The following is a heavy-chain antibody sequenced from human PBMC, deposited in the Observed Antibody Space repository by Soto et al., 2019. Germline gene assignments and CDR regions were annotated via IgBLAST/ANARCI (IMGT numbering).Heavy chain of an antibody. J-gene: IGHJ4*02. Sequence: SETLSLTCTVSGGSISSSNYYWGWIRQPPGKGLEWIGYIYYSGSTYYTPSLKSRVTISVDTSKNQFSLKLSSVTAADTAVYYCARALGRITIFGVVTNFDYWGQGTLVTVSS. CDR3: ARALGRITIFGVVTNFDY. CDR1: GGSISSSNYY. D-gene: IGHD3-3*01. CDR2: IYYSGST. V-gene: IGHV4-39*07.